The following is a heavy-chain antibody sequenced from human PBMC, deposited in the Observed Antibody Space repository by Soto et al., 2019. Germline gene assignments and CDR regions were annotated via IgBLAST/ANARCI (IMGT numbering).Heavy chain of an antibody. CDR2: IYYSGTT. V-gene: IGHV4-59*02. D-gene: IGHD5-12*01. CDR1: GGSVSAYY. J-gene: IGHJ5*02. Sequence: PSETLSLTCTVSGGSVSAYYLSWIRQPPGKGLEWIGYIYYSGTTNYNPSLKSRVTISVDTSKNQFSLKVNSVTAADTAVYYCARRGHSGYDRSDWFDPWGPGTLVTV. CDR3: ARRGHSGYDRSDWFDP.